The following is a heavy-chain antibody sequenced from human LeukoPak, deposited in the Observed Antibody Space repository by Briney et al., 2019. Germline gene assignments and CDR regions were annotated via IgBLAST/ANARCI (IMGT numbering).Heavy chain of an antibody. V-gene: IGHV3-21*01. CDR2: ISSSSSYI. Sequence: GGSLRLSCAASGFTFSSYSMNWARQAPGKGLEWVSSISSSSSYIYYADSVKGRFTISRDNAKNSLYLQMNSLRAEDTAVYYCARVVNYYDSSGYFDYWGQGTLVTVSS. J-gene: IGHJ4*02. CDR1: GFTFSSYS. D-gene: IGHD3-22*01. CDR3: ARVVNYYDSSGYFDY.